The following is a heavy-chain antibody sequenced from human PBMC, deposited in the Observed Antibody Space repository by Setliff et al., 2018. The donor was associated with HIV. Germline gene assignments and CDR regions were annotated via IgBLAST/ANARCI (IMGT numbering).Heavy chain of an antibody. CDR2: VSAYNGLT. CDR3: ARDRRYSGTYHIDY. CDR1: GYTFPNYG. Sequence: ASVKVSCTASGYTFPNYGISGVRQAPGQGLEWMGWVSAYNGLTNYAQNLQGRVTMTTDTSSTTAFLELRSLRSDDTAMYYCARDRRYSGTYHIDYWGQGTRVTVSS. D-gene: IGHD1-26*01. V-gene: IGHV1-18*01. J-gene: IGHJ4*02.